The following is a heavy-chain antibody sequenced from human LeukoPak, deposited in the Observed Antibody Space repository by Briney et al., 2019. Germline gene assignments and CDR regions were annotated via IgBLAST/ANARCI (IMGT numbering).Heavy chain of an antibody. J-gene: IGHJ5*02. CDR2: ISSSGSTI. CDR1: GFTFSDYY. CDR3: ARGGITGTTVNGDWFDP. D-gene: IGHD1-7*01. V-gene: IGHV3-11*01. Sequence: SGGSLRLSCAASGFTFSDYYMSWIRQAPGKGLEWVSYISSSGSTIYYADSVKGRFTSSSDNAKNSLYLQMNSLRAEDTAVYYCARGGITGTTVNGDWFDPWGQGTLVTVSS.